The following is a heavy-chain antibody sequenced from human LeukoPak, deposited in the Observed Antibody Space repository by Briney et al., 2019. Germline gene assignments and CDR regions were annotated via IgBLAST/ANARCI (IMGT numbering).Heavy chain of an antibody. Sequence: PGGSLRLSCAASGFTFSSYWMSWVRQAPGKGLEWVANIKQDGSEKYYVDSVKGRFTISRDNAKNSLYLQMNSLRAEDTAVYYCARQYDFWSGGRGFYFDYWGQGTLVTVSS. CDR1: GFTFSSYW. CDR3: ARQYDFWSGGRGFYFDY. V-gene: IGHV3-7*03. D-gene: IGHD3-3*01. J-gene: IGHJ4*02. CDR2: IKQDGSEK.